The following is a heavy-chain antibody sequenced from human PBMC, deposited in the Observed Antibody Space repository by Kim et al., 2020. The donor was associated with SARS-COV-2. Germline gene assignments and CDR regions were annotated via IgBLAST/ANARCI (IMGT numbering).Heavy chain of an antibody. Sequence: ASVKVSCKASGYTFTGYYMHWVRQAPGQGLEWMGWINPNSGGTNYAQKFQGRVTMTRDTSISTAYMELSRLRSDDTAVYYCARGPRTYYYGSGSASPSDYWGQGTLVTVSS. CDR1: GYTFTGYY. J-gene: IGHJ4*02. CDR2: INPNSGGT. D-gene: IGHD3-10*01. V-gene: IGHV1-2*02. CDR3: ARGPRTYYYGSGSASPSDY.